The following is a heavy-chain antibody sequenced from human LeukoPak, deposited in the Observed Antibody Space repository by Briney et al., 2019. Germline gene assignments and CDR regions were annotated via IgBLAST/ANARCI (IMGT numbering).Heavy chain of an antibody. J-gene: IGHJ5*02. CDR1: GGSISSSSYY. CDR3: ARVREWGFGGVIALPKGRFDP. CDR2: IYYSGST. Sequence: PSETLSLTCTVSGGSISSSSYYWGWIRQPPGKGLEWIGSIYYSGSTYYNPSLKSRVTISVDTSKNQFSLKLSSVTAADTAVYYCARVREWGFGGVIALPKGRFDPWGQGTLVTVSS. D-gene: IGHD3-16*02. V-gene: IGHV4-39*07.